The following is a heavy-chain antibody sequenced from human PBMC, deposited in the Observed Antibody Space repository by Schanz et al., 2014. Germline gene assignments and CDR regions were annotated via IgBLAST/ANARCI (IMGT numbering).Heavy chain of an antibody. V-gene: IGHV3-30-3*01. CDR3: ARQPGRITVSGVVSNWFDP. D-gene: IGHD3-3*01. Sequence: QVQLVESGGGVVQPGGSLRLSCAASGFTFNSYAFHWVRQAPGKGLEWVALISYDGNTKYYADSVKGRFTISRDNSKNTLYLQMNSLRADDTAVYYCARQPGRITVSGVVSNWFDPWGQGTLVTVSS. J-gene: IGHJ5*02. CDR2: ISYDGNTK. CDR1: GFTFNSYA.